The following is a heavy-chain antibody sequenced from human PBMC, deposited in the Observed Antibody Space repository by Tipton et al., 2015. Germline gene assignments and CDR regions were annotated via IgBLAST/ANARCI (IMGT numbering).Heavy chain of an antibody. J-gene: IGHJ4*02. Sequence: SLRLSCAASGFTFSYFWMHWVRQTPGKGLVWVSRINTDGSSTSYADSVKGRFAISRDNAKNTLYLQMNSLRAEDTAVYYCVKDGYYYDSGGYSPLDYWGQGTLVTVSS. D-gene: IGHD3-22*01. CDR2: INTDGSST. CDR3: VKDGYYYDSGGYSPLDY. V-gene: IGHV3-74*01. CDR1: GFTFSYFW.